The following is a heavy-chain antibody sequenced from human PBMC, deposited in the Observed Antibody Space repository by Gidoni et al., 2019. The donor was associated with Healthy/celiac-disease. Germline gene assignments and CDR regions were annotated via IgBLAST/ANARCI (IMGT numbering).Heavy chain of an antibody. D-gene: IGHD5-12*01. CDR2: IKSKTDGGTT. J-gene: IGHJ4*02. CDR1: GFTFSNAW. Sequence: EVQLVESGGGLVKPGGSLRLSCAASGFTFSNAWMSWVRQAPGKGLEWVGRIKSKTDGGTTDHAAPVKGRFTNSRDDSKNTLYLQMNSLKTEDTAVYYCTTVHAIVAYDQGDYWGQGTLVTVSS. V-gene: IGHV3-15*01. CDR3: TTVHAIVAYDQGDY.